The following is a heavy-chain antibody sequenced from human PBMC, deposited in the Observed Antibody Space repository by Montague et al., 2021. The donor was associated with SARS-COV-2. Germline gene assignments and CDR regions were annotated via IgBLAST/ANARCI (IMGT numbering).Heavy chain of an antibody. J-gene: IGHJ2*01. V-gene: IGHV4-39*01. CDR1: GRSISSSSYY. D-gene: IGHD1-1*01. Sequence: SETLSLTCTVSGRSISSSSYYWGWIRQPPGKGPEWIGSIYYSGTTFYNPSLRSRLTMSVDTSKNQFSLRLSSVTAADTAVFYCASEDAGDWYFDLWGRGTLVTVSS. CDR3: ASEDAGDWYFDL. CDR2: IYYSGTT.